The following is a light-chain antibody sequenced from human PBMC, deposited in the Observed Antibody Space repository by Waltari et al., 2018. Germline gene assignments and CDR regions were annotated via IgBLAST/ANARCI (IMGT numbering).Light chain of an antibody. CDR3: QTGGHGTWV. V-gene: IGLV4-69*01. CDR1: SGHSSNV. CDR2: VNSDGSH. Sequence: QLVLTQSPSATASLGASVKPTCTLSSGHSSNVIAWHQQQPEKGPRYLMKVNSDGSHSKGDDIPDRFSGSGSGAERYLTISSLQSEDEADYYCQTGGHGTWVFGGGTKLTVL. J-gene: IGLJ3*02.